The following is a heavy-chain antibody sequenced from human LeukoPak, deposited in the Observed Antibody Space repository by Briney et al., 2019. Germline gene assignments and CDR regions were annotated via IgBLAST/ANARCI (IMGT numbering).Heavy chain of an antibody. Sequence: PGGSLRLSCAASGFTFSSYSMNWVRQAPGKGPEWASSISSSSSYIYYADSVKGRFTISRDNAKNSLYLQMNSLRAEDTAVYYCARVPSSFGGVPGPYWGQGILVTVSS. CDR2: ISSSSSYI. CDR3: ARVPSSFGGVPGPY. J-gene: IGHJ4*02. D-gene: IGHD3-3*01. CDR1: GFTFSSYS. V-gene: IGHV3-21*01.